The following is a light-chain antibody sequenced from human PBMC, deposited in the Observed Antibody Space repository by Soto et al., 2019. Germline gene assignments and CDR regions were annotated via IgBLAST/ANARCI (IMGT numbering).Light chain of an antibody. J-gene: IGLJ3*02. CDR3: AVWDDSLNGWV. CDR1: SSNIGTNA. CDR2: SND. V-gene: IGLV1-44*01. Sequence: QSVLTQPPSASWTPGQRVTISCSGSSSNIGTNAVNWCQQLPGTAPRLLIYSNDQRPPGVPDRFSGSKSGTSASLGISGLQSEDEADYFCAVWDDSLNGWVFGGGTKVTVL.